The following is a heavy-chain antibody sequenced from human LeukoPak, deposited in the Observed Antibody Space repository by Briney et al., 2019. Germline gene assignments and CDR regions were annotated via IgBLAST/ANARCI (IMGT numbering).Heavy chain of an antibody. V-gene: IGHV1-3*01. CDR3: ARALITMVRGVMVPPLGY. D-gene: IGHD3-10*01. J-gene: IGHJ4*02. CDR2: INAGNGNT. CDR1: GYTFTSYA. Sequence: ASVKVSCKASGYTFTSYAMHWVRQALGQRLEWMGWINAGNGNTKYSQKFQGRVTITRDTSASTAYMELSSLRSEDTAVYYCARALITMVRGVMVPPLGYWGQGTLVTVSS.